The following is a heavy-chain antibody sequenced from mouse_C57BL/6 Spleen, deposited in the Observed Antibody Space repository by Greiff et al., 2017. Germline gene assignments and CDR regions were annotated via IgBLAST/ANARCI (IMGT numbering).Heavy chain of an antibody. CDR3: AREGASYYAEAY. J-gene: IGHJ3*01. CDR1: GYSFTSYY. Sequence: QVQLQQSGPELVKPGASVKISCKASGYSFTSYYIHWVKQRPGQGLEWIGWIYPGSGNTKYNEKFKGKATLTADTSSSTAYMQLSSLTSEDSAVYYCAREGASYYAEAYWGQGTLVTVSA. CDR2: IYPGSGNT. V-gene: IGHV1-66*01. D-gene: IGHD1-1*01.